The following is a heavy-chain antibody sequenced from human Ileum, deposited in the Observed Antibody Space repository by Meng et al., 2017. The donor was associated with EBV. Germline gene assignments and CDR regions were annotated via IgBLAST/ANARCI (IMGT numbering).Heavy chain of an antibody. V-gene: IGHV4-39*07. CDR3: ARDRSGSYYSPTFDY. CDR1: GGSISSSSYY. D-gene: IGHD3-10*01. Sequence: DSGPGLVKPSETLSLPCTVSGGSISSSSYYWGWIRQPPGKGLEWIGSIYYSGSTYYNPSLKSRVTISVDTSKNQFSLKLSSVTAADTAVYYCARDRSGSYYSPTFDYWGQGTLVTVSS. CDR2: IYYSGST. J-gene: IGHJ4*02.